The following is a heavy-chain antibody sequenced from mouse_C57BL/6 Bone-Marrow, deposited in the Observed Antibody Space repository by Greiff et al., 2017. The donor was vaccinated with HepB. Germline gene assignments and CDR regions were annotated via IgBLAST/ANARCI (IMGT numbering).Heavy chain of an antibody. D-gene: IGHD1-1*01. J-gene: IGHJ3*01. CDR1: GFNITDYY. Sequence: EVQLQQSGAELVKPGASVKLSCTASGFNITDYYMHWVKQRTEQGLEWIGRIDPEDGETKYAPNFQGKATITADTSSNTAYLQLSSLTSEDTAVYYCARGSSSWFAYWGQGTLVTVSA. CDR3: ARGSSSWFAY. V-gene: IGHV14-2*01. CDR2: IDPEDGET.